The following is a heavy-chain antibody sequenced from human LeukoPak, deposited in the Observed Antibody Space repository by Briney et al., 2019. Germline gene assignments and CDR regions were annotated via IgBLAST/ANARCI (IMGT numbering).Heavy chain of an antibody. CDR2: VYQSGTT. J-gene: IGHJ3*02. D-gene: IGHD5-12*01. CDR1: GYPISSDYY. V-gene: IGHV4-38-2*01. CDR3: ARGETIVADRREGDGFDI. Sequence: PSETLSLTCVVSGYPISSDYYWVWIRQPPGKGLEWIGNVYQSGTTYSNPSLKSRVTMSVDTSKNQFSLKVNSVTAADTAVYYCARGETIVADRREGDGFDIWGQGTLVTVSS.